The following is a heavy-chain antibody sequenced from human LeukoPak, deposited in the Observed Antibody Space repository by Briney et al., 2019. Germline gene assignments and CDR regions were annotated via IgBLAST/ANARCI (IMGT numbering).Heavy chain of an antibody. J-gene: IGHJ4*02. CDR3: ARSFYYGSGNLDY. Sequence: PSETLSLTCTVSGGSISSGGYYWSWIRQPAGEGLEWIGRIYTSGSTNYNPSLKSRVTISLDTSKNQFSLKLSSVTAADTAVYYCARSFYYGSGNLDYWGQGTLVTASS. D-gene: IGHD3-10*01. V-gene: IGHV4-61*02. CDR1: GGSISSGGYY. CDR2: IYTSGST.